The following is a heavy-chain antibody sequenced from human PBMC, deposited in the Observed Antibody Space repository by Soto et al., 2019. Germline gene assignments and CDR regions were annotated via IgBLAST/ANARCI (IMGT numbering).Heavy chain of an antibody. V-gene: IGHV1-69*01. Sequence: QVQLVQSGAEVKKPGSSVKVSCKASGGTFSSYAISWVRQAPGQWLEWMGGIIPIFGTANYAQKFQGRVTITADESTSTAYMELSSLRSEDTAVYYCARGDCSSTSCRPYYFDYWGQGTLVTVSS. CDR3: ARGDCSSTSCRPYYFDY. CDR1: GGTFSSYA. CDR2: IIPIFGTA. D-gene: IGHD2-2*01. J-gene: IGHJ4*02.